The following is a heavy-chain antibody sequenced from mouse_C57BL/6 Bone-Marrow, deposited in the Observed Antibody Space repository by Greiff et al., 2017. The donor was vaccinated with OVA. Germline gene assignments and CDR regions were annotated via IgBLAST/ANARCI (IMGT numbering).Heavy chain of an antibody. V-gene: IGHV1-69*01. CDR1: GYTFTSYW. Sequence: QVQLQQPGAELVMPGASVKLSCKASGYTFTSYWMHWVKQRPGQGLEWIGEIDPSDSYTNYNQKFKGKSTLTVDKSSSTAYMQLSSLTSEDSAVYYCAREDHYYGSSYDYWGQGTTLTVSS. J-gene: IGHJ2*01. D-gene: IGHD1-1*01. CDR2: IDPSDSYT. CDR3: AREDHYYGSSYDY.